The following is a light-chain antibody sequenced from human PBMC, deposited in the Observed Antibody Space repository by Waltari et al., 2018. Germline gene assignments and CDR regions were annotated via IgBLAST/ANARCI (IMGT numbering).Light chain of an antibody. Sequence: EIVLTNSPGTLPSYPGERSTISCRASQSVSRALAWYQQEPGQATRLLIYAASTRATGVPDRFSGSGSWTDFSLTISRLDPEDFSVYYCQHYVNLPVTFGKGTKVEI. CDR1: QSVSRA. CDR3: QHYVNLPVT. J-gene: IGKJ1*01. CDR2: AAS. V-gene: IGKV3-20*01.